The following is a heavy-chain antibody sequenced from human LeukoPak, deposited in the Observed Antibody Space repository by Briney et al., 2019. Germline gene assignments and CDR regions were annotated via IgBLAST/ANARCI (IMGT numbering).Heavy chain of an antibody. CDR1: GVSISTNY. CDR2: IHYSGGT. CDR3: ARGTVTTGYFDY. V-gene: IGHV4-59*01. J-gene: IGHJ4*02. Sequence: PSETLSLTCTVSGVSISTNYWSWIRQPPGKGLEWIGYIHYSGGTNYNPSLKSRVAMSVDTSKTQFSLKLSAVTTADTAAYYCARGTVTTGYFDYWGQGTLVTVSS. D-gene: IGHD4-17*01.